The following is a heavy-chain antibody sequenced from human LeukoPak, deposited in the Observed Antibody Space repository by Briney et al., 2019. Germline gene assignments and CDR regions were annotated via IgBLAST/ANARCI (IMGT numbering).Heavy chain of an antibody. V-gene: IGHV3-21*01. CDR3: ARAGGSTVSHSDY. CDR1: SYS. Sequence: SYSMXWIRQAPGXXLEWVSSISSSTSYIYYADSVKGRFTISKDNAKNSLYLQMNSLRAEDTAVYYCARAGGSTVSHSDYWGQGTLVTVSS. D-gene: IGHD4-17*01. CDR2: ISSSTSYI. J-gene: IGHJ4*02.